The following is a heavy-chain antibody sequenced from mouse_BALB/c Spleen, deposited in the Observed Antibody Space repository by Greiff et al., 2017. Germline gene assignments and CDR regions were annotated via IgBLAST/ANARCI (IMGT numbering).Heavy chain of an antibody. CDR2: ISYSGST. V-gene: IGHV3-2*02. CDR3: ARSGTYYYAMDY. Sequence: EVQLQESGPGLVKPSQSLSLTCTVTGYSITSYYAWNWIRQFPGNQLEWMGYISYSGSTSYNPSLKSRISITRDTSKNQFFLQLNSVTTEDTATYYCARSGTYYYAMDYWGQGTSVTVSS. CDR1: GYSITSYYA. D-gene: IGHD4-1*01. J-gene: IGHJ4*01.